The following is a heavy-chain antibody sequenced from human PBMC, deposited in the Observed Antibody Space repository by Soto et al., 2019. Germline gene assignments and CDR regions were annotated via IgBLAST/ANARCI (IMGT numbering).Heavy chain of an antibody. D-gene: IGHD1-1*01. J-gene: IGHJ4*02. CDR3: ARRGYKSSPRLMAYYFDY. CDR1: GGSISSYY. CDR2: IYYSGST. Sequence: QVQLQESGPGLVKPSETLSLTYTVSGGSISSYYWSWIRQPPGKGLEWIGYIYYSGSTNYNPSLKSRVTISVDTSKNQFSLKLSSVTAADTAVYYCARRGYKSSPRLMAYYFDYWGQGTLVTVSS. V-gene: IGHV4-59*08.